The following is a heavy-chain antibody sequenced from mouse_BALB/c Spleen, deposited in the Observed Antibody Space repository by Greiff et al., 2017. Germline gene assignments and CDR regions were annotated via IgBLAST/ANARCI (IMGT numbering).Heavy chain of an antibody. CDR1: GYTFTSYT. Sequence: QVQLKQSAAELARPGASVKMSCKASGYTFTSYTMHWVKQRPGQGLEWIGYINPSSGYTEYNQKFKDKTTLTADKSSSTAYMQLSSLTSEDSAVYYCARKALSTMITTGYWYFDVWGAGTTVTVSS. CDR2: INPSSGYT. V-gene: IGHV1-4*02. D-gene: IGHD2-4*01. J-gene: IGHJ1*01. CDR3: ARKALSTMITTGYWYFDV.